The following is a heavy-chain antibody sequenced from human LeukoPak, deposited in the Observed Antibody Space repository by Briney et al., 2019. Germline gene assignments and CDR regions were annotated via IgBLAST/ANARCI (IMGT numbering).Heavy chain of an antibody. D-gene: IGHD1-1*01. V-gene: IGHV4-4*07. J-gene: IGHJ4*02. CDR3: ARQGYTASYNFLDF. CDR1: GGSIRSYY. CDR2: IYTTGTT. Sequence: SETLSLTCDVSGGSIRSYYWGWVRQPPGKGLEWIGRIYTTGTTNFNPSLKSRLTMSVDTSKNQFSLKLTSVTAADTAVYFCARQGYTASYNFLDFWSQETLVPVSS.